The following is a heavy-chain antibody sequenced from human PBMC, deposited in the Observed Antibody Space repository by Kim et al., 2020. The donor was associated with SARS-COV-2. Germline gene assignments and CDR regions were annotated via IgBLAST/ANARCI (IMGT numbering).Heavy chain of an antibody. V-gene: IGHV5-51*01. D-gene: IGHD5-18*01. CDR1: GYSFTSYW. J-gene: IGHJ4*02. Sequence: GESLKISCKGSGYSFTSYWIGWVRQMPGKGLEWMGIIYPGDSDTRYSPSFQGQVTISADKSISTAYLQWSSLKASDTAMYYCARYPRIQLWMRDGYFDYWGQGTLVTVSS. CDR2: IYPGDSDT. CDR3: ARYPRIQLWMRDGYFDY.